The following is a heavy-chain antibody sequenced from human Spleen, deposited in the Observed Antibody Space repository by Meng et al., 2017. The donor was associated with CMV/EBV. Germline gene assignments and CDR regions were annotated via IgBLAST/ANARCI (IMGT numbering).Heavy chain of an antibody. CDR3: ASVTYCSSTSCPPFP. CDR2: INPRGGST. D-gene: IGHD2-2*01. V-gene: IGHV1-46*01. CDR1: GYTFTTYY. J-gene: IGHJ5*02. Sequence: ASVKVSCKASGYTFTTYYMHWVRQAPGQGFEYMGIINPRGGSTHYAQKFQGRVTMTSDTSTSTVYMELSSLRSEDTAVYYCASVTYCSSTSCPPFPWGQGTLVTVSS.